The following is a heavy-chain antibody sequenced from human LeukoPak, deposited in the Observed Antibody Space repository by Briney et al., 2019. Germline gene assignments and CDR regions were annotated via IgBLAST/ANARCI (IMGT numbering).Heavy chain of an antibody. V-gene: IGHV3-21*01. CDR3: ARDFVVSYYYDSSGSYYFDY. CDR2: ISSSSSYI. Sequence: GGSLRLSCAASGFTFSNYSMNWVRQAPGKGLEWVSSISSSSSYIYYADSVKGRFTISRDNAKNSLYLQMNSLRAEDTAVYYCARDFVVSYYYDSSGSYYFDYWGQGTLVTVSS. D-gene: IGHD3-22*01. CDR1: GFTFSNYS. J-gene: IGHJ4*02.